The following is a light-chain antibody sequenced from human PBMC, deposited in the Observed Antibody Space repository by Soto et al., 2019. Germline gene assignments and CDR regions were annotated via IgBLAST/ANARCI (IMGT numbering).Light chain of an antibody. CDR3: QQYGSSPTWT. Sequence: EIVMTQSPATLSVSPGETTRLSCRASQSVSSSYLAWYQQKPGQTPRLLIYGASSRATGIPDRFSGSGSGTDFTLTISRLEPEDFAVYYCQQYGSSPTWTFGQGTKVDI. CDR1: QSVSSSY. J-gene: IGKJ1*01. CDR2: GAS. V-gene: IGKV3-20*01.